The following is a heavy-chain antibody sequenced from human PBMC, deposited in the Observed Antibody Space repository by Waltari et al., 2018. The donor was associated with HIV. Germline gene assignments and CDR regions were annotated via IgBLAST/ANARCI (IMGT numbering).Heavy chain of an antibody. J-gene: IGHJ6*02. CDR2: ISAYNGNT. CDR1: GYTFTHYG. Sequence: QVQLVPSGAEVKKPGASVKVSCKASGYTFTHYGISWLGQAPGQGLEWMGWISAYNGNTNYAQRFQGRVTMTTDTSTSTAYMELRSLRSDDTAVYYCASNRHYYDSSAYHHYGMDVWGQGTTVTVSS. D-gene: IGHD3-22*01. V-gene: IGHV1-18*01. CDR3: ASNRHYYDSSAYHHYGMDV.